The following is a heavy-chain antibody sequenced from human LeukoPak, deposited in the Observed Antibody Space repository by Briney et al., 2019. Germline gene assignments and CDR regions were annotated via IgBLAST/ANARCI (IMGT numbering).Heavy chain of an antibody. V-gene: IGHV3-48*03. CDR3: ARGGTGYDLFDY. CDR1: GFTFSSYE. D-gene: IGHD5-12*01. J-gene: IGHJ4*02. CDR2: ISSSGRTK. Sequence: SGGSLRLSCAASGFTFSSYEMTWVRQAPGKGLEWVSYISSSGRTKYYADSVTGRFTISRDNAKNSLYLQMNSLRAEDTAVYYCARGGTGYDLFDYWGQGTLVTVSS.